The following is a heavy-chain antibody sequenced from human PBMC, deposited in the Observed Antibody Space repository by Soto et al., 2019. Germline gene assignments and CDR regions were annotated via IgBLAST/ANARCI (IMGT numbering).Heavy chain of an antibody. J-gene: IGHJ5*02. CDR1: GYTFTSYG. CDR3: ARVEQYDFWSGYQSNWFDP. V-gene: IGHV1-18*01. Sequence: ASGKVSCKASGYTFTSYGISWVRQAPGQGLEWMGWISAYNGNTNYAQKLQGRVTMTTDTSTSTAYMELRSLRSDDTAVYYCARVEQYDFWSGYQSNWFDPWGQGTLVTVSS. CDR2: ISAYNGNT. D-gene: IGHD3-3*01.